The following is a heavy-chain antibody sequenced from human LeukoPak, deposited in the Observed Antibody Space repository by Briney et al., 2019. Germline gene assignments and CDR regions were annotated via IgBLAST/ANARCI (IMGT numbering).Heavy chain of an antibody. D-gene: IGHD1-26*01. CDR1: GGSISSYY. V-gene: IGHV4-59*01. CDR2: ICYSGST. Sequence: SETLSLTCTVSGGSISSYYWSWIRQPPGKGLEWIGYICYSGSTNYNPSLKSRVTISVDTSKNQFSLKLSSVTAADTAVYYCARDLGGSYFGCFDYWGQGTLVTVSS. J-gene: IGHJ4*02. CDR3: ARDLGGSYFGCFDY.